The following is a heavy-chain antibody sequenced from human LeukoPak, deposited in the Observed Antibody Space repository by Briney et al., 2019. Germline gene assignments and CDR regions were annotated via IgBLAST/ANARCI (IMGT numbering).Heavy chain of an antibody. Sequence: ASVKVSCKASGYTVTSYYMHWVRQAPGQGLEWMGILNPSGGSSSYAQKFQGRATLTRATSTSTVYMELSSLRSEDTAVYYCAREEMGSSYAFDIWGQGTMVTVSS. CDR2: LNPSGGSS. CDR1: GYTVTSYY. D-gene: IGHD5-24*01. CDR3: AREEMGSSYAFDI. V-gene: IGHV1-46*01. J-gene: IGHJ3*02.